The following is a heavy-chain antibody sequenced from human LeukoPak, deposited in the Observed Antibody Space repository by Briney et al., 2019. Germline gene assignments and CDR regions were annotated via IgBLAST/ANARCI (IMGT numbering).Heavy chain of an antibody. CDR3: ARHGGGGGLFDF. CDR2: IYYSGRT. V-gene: IGHV4-59*01. J-gene: IGHJ4*02. Sequence: SETLSLTCTVSGGSINNYYWGWIRQPPGKTLEWIGYIYYSGRTNYNPSLKSRITISVDSSKNHVSLNLTSVTAADTAVYYCARHGGGGGLFDFWGQGALVTVSS. D-gene: IGHD2-15*01. CDR1: GGSINNYY.